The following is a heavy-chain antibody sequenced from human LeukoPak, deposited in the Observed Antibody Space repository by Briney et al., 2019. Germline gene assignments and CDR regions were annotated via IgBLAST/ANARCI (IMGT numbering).Heavy chain of an antibody. V-gene: IGHV1-24*01. D-gene: IGHD2-15*01. J-gene: IGHJ4*02. CDR3: ANVIYCSGGSCYPTFDY. CDR1: GYTLTELS. Sequence: ASVKVSCKVSGYTLTELSMHWVRQAPGKGLEWMGGFDPEDGETIYAQKFQGRVTMTEDTSTDTAYMELSSLRSEDTAVYYCANVIYCSGGSCYPTFDYWGQGTLVTVSS. CDR2: FDPEDGET.